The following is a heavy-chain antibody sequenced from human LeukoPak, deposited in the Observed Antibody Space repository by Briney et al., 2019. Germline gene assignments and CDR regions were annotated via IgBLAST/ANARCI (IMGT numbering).Heavy chain of an antibody. D-gene: IGHD6-13*01. CDR2: IYPGDSDT. Sequence: GESLKISCKGSGYSFTSYWIGWVRQMPGKGLEWMGIIYPGDSDTRYSPSFQGQVTISADKSISTAYLQWSSLKASDTTMYYCARGRIAAAGTAYFDYWGQGTLVTVSS. V-gene: IGHV5-51*01. J-gene: IGHJ4*02. CDR1: GYSFTSYW. CDR3: ARGRIAAAGTAYFDY.